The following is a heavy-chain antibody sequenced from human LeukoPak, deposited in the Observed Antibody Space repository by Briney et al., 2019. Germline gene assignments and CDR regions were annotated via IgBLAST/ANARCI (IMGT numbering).Heavy chain of an antibody. CDR3: ERGRGGGYFDF. D-gene: IGHD2-15*01. V-gene: IGHV1-2*02. CDR2: ITPNSGGT. Sequence: GASVKVSCKASGYTFTTYNIHWVRQAPGQGLKWMGWITPNSGGTNYAQKFQGRGTMTRDTSISTAYMELSRLRSDGTAASACERGRGGGYFDFWGQETLVTVSS. J-gene: IGHJ4*02. CDR1: GYTFTTYN.